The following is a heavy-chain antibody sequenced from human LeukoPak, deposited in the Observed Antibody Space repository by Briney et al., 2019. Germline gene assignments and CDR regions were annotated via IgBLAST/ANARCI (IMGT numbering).Heavy chain of an antibody. Sequence: ASVKVSCKVSGYTLTELSMHWVRQAPGKGLEWMGGFDPEDGETIYAQKFQGRVTMTEDTSTDTAYMELSSLRSEDTAVYYCATLTYYYGSGSVAGDYWGQGTLVTVSS. CDR3: ATLTYYYGSGSVAGDY. V-gene: IGHV1-24*01. CDR2: FDPEDGET. J-gene: IGHJ4*02. D-gene: IGHD3-10*01. CDR1: GYTLTELS.